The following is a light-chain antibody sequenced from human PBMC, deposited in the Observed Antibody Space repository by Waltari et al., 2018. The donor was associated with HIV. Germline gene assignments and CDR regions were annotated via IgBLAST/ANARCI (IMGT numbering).Light chain of an antibody. J-gene: IGKJ2*01. V-gene: IGKV1-39*01. CDR1: QSVSTY. Sequence: DIHMPQSPFSLSASVADRVTLTCRASQSVSTYLNWYQQKPGRAPKLLIYAASSFQSGVPSRFSGSGSGTDFSLTITSLQPEDFATYYCQQGYMTPYTFGQGTKLEIK. CDR3: QQGYMTPYT. CDR2: AAS.